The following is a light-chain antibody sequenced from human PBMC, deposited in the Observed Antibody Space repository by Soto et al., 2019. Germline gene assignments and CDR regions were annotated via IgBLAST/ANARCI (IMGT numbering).Light chain of an antibody. CDR1: SSDVGGYDY. Sequence: QSALTQPASVSGSPGQSITISCTGTSSDVGGYDYVSWYQQYAGKAPKLTIYNVRNRPSGVSNRFSGSKSGNTASLTISGLQPEDEADYFCSSYTNSDTVLFGGGTKLTVL. J-gene: IGLJ2*01. CDR3: SSYTNSDTVL. V-gene: IGLV2-14*01. CDR2: NVR.